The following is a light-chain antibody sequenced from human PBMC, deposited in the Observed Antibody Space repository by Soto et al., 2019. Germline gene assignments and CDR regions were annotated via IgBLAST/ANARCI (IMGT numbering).Light chain of an antibody. V-gene: IGLV1-47*02. J-gene: IGLJ2*01. CDR3: ASWDDRLGAVI. Sequence: QAVVTQPPSASGTPGQKVFISCSGSSSNIGGTNYAYWYQQLPGAAPKLLMHSNNLRPSGVPERISGSKFGTAASLAISGLRSEDEAVYYCASWDDRLGAVIFGGGTKLTV. CDR2: SNN. CDR1: SSNIGGTNY.